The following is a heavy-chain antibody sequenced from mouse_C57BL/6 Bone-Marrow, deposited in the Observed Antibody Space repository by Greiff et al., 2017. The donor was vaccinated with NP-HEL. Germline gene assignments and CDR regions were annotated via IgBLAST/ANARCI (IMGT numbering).Heavy chain of an antibody. CDR1: GYAFSSSW. J-gene: IGHJ3*01. D-gene: IGHD3-2*02. CDR2: IYPGDGDT. Sequence: QVQLQQSGPELVKPGASVKISCKASGYAFSSSWMNWVKQRPGKGLEWIGRIYPGDGDTNYNGKFKGKATLTADKSSSTAYMQLSSLTSEDSAVYFCGTHHSSGFPWFAYWGQGTLVTVSA. V-gene: IGHV1-82*01. CDR3: GTHHSSGFPWFAY.